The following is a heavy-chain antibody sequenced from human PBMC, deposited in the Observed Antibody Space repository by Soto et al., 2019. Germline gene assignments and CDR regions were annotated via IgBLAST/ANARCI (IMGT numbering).Heavy chain of an antibody. CDR2: INDCNGNT. CDR3: AREPYGFCTNGVCYLDY. CDR1: GYAFSKFG. D-gene: IGHD2-8*01. Sequence: GASVKVSCKASGYAFSKFGINWVRQAPGQGLEWMGWINDCNGNTNYAQKFQGRVTMTTHTSSSTAYMELRSLRSDDTAIYYCAREPYGFCTNGVCYLDYWGQGTLVTVSS. J-gene: IGHJ4*02. V-gene: IGHV1-18*01.